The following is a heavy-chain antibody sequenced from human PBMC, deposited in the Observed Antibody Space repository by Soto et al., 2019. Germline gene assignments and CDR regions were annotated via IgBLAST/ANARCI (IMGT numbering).Heavy chain of an antibody. CDR3: ARGVTGGAYDS. J-gene: IGHJ5*01. Sequence: QVQLVQSGAEVKKPDSSVKVSCTASGGSFSSDAITWVRQPPRQGLEWMGGLIPIFGKATYAQKFQDRVTFTADEATSPAYIEQSGLKSEDTGIYYCARGVTGGAYDSWGQGTLVVVSS. D-gene: IGHD1-26*01. CDR2: LIPIFGKA. V-gene: IGHV1-69*01. CDR1: GGSFSSDA.